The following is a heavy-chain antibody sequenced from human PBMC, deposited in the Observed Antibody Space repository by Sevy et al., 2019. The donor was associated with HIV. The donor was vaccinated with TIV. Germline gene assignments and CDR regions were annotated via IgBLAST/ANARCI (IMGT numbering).Heavy chain of an antibody. V-gene: IGHV1-69*13. Sequence: ASVKVSCKASGGTFSSYAISWVRQAPGQGLEWMGGIIPIFGTANYAQKFQGRVTITADESTSTAYMELSSLRSEDTAVYYCARAQYIVVVPLYGMDVWGPGTTVTVSS. D-gene: IGHD2-2*01. CDR3: ARAQYIVVVPLYGMDV. J-gene: IGHJ6*02. CDR1: GGTFSSYA. CDR2: IIPIFGTA.